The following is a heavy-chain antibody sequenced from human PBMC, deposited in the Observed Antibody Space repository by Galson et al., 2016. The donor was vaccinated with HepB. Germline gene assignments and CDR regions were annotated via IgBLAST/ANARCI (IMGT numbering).Heavy chain of an antibody. CDR2: ISVTSTYT. Sequence: SLRLSCAASGFTFSDYYMSWIRQAPGKGLEWVSHISVTSTYTNYADPVKGRFTVSRDNAKNSLYLQMNTLRAEDTAIYYCARDRGSYCGGDCSDYYFDYWGQGTLVTVSS. D-gene: IGHD2-21*02. V-gene: IGHV3-11*06. CDR3: ARDRGSYCGGDCSDYYFDY. CDR1: GFTFSDYY. J-gene: IGHJ4*02.